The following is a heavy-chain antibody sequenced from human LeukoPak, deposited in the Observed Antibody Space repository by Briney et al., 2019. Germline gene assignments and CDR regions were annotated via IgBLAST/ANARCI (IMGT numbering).Heavy chain of an antibody. CDR3: AKQYVNC. V-gene: IGHV3-23*01. CDR2: ISESGDST. Sequence: PGGSLRLSCAASGFSFKSYAMNWVRQAPGKGLEWVSSISESGDSTHYADSVKGRFTISRDNSLNTLYLQMSGLTAEATAVYYCAKQYVNCWGQGTLSPSPQ. D-gene: IGHD3-16*01. J-gene: IGHJ4*02. CDR1: GFSFKSYA.